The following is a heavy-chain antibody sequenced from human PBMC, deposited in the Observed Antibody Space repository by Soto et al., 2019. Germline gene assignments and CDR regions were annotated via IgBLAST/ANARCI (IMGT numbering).Heavy chain of an antibody. Sequence: QVQLQQWGAGLLKPSETLSLTCAVYGGSFSGYYWSWIRQPPGKGLEWIGEINHSGSTNYNPSLKSRVTISVDTSKNQFSLKLSSVTAADAAVYYCARGLCRGGYFNWGQGTLVAVSS. CDR2: INHSGST. D-gene: IGHD2-21*02. CDR3: ARGLCRGGYFN. CDR1: GGSFSGYY. J-gene: IGHJ4*02. V-gene: IGHV4-34*01.